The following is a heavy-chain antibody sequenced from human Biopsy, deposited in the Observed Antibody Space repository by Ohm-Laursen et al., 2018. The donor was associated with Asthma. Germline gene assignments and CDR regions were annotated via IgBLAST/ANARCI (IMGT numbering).Heavy chain of an antibody. D-gene: IGHD3-22*01. Sequence: SLRLSCAASGVSFSTYGMNWVRQAPGKGLEWVAVIGFDGLKKDYADSVKGRFTISRDYSKNTLYLQMHSLRAEDTAVYYCARGDSSNWSHYYFDYWGQGTLVTVSS. J-gene: IGHJ4*02. CDR3: ARGDSSNWSHYYFDY. V-gene: IGHV3-33*08. CDR1: GVSFSTYG. CDR2: IGFDGLKK.